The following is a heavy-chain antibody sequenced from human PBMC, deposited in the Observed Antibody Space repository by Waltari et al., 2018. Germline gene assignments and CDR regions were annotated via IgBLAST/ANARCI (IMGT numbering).Heavy chain of an antibody. Sequence: QVHLVQSGAEVKKPGSSVKVSCTASGGTFSRISITWVRQAPGEGLEWMGGIIPMFGSAKYSQKFQGRVTITADESTSTVYLELSSLRSEDTAVYYCARPIQAVFGEVTPGSYAMDVWGQGTTVTVSS. CDR1: GGTFSRIS. V-gene: IGHV1-69*12. CDR3: ARPIQAVFGEVTPGSYAMDV. CDR2: IIPMFGSA. J-gene: IGHJ6*02. D-gene: IGHD3-3*01.